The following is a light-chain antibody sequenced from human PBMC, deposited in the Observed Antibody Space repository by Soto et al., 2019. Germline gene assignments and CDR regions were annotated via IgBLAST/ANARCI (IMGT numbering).Light chain of an antibody. Sequence: DIQMTQSPSTLSASVGDRVTITCRASQSISSWLAWYQQKPGKAPKLLIYQASSLETGVPSRFSGSGSGTQFAQTISSLQPDDVATYFCQQYNSFTWTFGQGTKVEIK. J-gene: IGKJ1*01. V-gene: IGKV1-5*03. CDR2: QAS. CDR1: QSISSW. CDR3: QQYNSFTWT.